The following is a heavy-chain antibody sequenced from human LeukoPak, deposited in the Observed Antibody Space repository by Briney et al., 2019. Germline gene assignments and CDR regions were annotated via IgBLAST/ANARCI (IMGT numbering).Heavy chain of an antibody. D-gene: IGHD6-6*01. CDR2: INPNSGGT. J-gene: IGHJ4*02. CDR3: ARARWQLVPYFDS. Sequence: ASVKVSCKASGYTFTDYYMHWVRQAPGRGLEWMGWINPNSGGTNFVQKFQGRVAMTRDTSISTAYLELGSLRSDDTAVYFCARARWQLVPYFDSWGQGTLVTVSS. CDR1: GYTFTDYY. V-gene: IGHV1-2*02.